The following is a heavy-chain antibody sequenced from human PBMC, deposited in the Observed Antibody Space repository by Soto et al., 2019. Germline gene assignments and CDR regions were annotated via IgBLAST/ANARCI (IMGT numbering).Heavy chain of an antibody. D-gene: IGHD1-26*01. CDR1: GGSLSGYY. V-gene: IGHV4-34*01. CDR3: ARHHVRGRTIAGAAEF. CDR2: INHSGNT. Sequence: SETLSLTCAVYGGSLSGYYWSWIRQPPGKALEWIGEINHSGNTNYNPSLKTRVTISVDTSKNQLFLNLSSVTAADTAMYYCARHHVRGRTIAGAAEFWGQGTLVTVSS. J-gene: IGHJ4*02.